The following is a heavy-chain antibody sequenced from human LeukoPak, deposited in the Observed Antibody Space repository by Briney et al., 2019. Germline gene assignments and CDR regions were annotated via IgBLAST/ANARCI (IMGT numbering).Heavy chain of an antibody. V-gene: IGHV3-53*01. CDR2: IYSGGNT. CDR3: ARGGVVTRYFDY. D-gene: IGHD3-3*01. CDR1: GFTVSSNY. J-gene: IGHJ4*02. Sequence: PGGSLRLSCAASGFTVSSNYMSRVRQAPGKGLECVSVIYSGGNTYYADSVKGRFIISRDTSKNTLYLQMNSLRAEDTAVYYCARGGVVTRYFDYWGQGALVTVSS.